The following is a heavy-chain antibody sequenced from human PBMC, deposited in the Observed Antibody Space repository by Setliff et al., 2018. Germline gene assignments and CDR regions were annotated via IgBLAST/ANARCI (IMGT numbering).Heavy chain of an antibody. J-gene: IGHJ4*02. Sequence: SVKVSCKASGGTFSRYAISWVRQAPGQGLEWMGGIIPIFGTANYAQKFQGRVTITADESTSTVYMALSSLRSEDTAVYYCARLPHTPNWNYRREVFDYWGQGTLVTVSS. V-gene: IGHV1-69*13. CDR1: GGTFSRYA. CDR3: ARLPHTPNWNYRREVFDY. CDR2: IIPIFGTA. D-gene: IGHD1-7*01.